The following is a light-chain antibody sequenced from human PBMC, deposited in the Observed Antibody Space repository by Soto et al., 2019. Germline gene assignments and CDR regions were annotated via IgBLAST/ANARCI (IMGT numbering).Light chain of an antibody. J-gene: IGLJ3*02. Sequence: QSALTQPTSVSGSTGQSITISCTGTNKDIGLHDFVSWHQQHPGKAPKFIIYGISNRPSGVSNRFSGSKSGNTASLTISGLQVDDEAHYYCSSYTSTFTWVFGGGTKLTV. CDR1: NKDIGLHDF. CDR2: GIS. V-gene: IGLV2-14*01. CDR3: SSYTSTFTWV.